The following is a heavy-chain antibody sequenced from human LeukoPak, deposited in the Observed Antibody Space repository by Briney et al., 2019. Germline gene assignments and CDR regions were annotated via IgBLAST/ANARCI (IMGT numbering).Heavy chain of an antibody. CDR2: IYTSGST. J-gene: IGHJ4*02. V-gene: IGHV4-4*07. Sequence: SETLSLTCTVSGGSISSYYWSWIRQPAGKGLEWIGRIYTSGSTNYNPSLKSRVTMSVDTSKNQFSLKLSSVTAADTAVYYCARRYYYGSGALWYYFDYWGQGTLVTVSS. CDR3: ARRYYYGSGALWYYFDY. D-gene: IGHD3-10*01. CDR1: GGSISSYY.